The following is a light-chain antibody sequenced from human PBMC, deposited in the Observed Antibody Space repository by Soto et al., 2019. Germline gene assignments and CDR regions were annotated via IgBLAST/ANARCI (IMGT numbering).Light chain of an antibody. CDR2: AHX. Sequence: EIVLTQSPATLSVSPGDRATLSXRASESFTDSLAWYQQNPVXXTRIXXXAHXTRATEVPARFSGSGSGKGFTLTISRLKPEEFAVYYCQQYGRSPPSTFGQGTRLEIK. CDR1: ESFTDS. V-gene: IGKV3-20*01. CDR3: QQYGRSPPST. J-gene: IGKJ5*01.